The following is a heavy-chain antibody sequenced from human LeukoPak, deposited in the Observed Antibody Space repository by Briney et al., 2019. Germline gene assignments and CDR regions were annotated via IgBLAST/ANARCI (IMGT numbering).Heavy chain of an antibody. V-gene: IGHV3-48*03. D-gene: IGHD3-3*01. CDR3: ARDSRYNTHYYYGMDV. J-gene: IGHJ6*02. CDR1: GFTISSYE. CDR2: VSKSGDSI. Sequence: GGSLRLSCAASGFTISSYEMNWVRQAPGKGLEWVSYVSKSGDSIYYADSVKGRFTISRDNAKNSLYLQMNSLRAEDTAVYYCARDSRYNTHYYYGMDVWGQGTTVTISS.